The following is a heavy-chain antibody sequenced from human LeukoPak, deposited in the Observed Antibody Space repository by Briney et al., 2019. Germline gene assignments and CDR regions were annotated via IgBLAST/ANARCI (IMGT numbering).Heavy chain of an antibody. CDR3: ARDGPDSSRWYWVSPAYYFDY. Sequence: GGSLRLSCAASGFTFSRYWMHWVRQAPGKGLVWVSAISGSGGSTYYADSVKGRFTISRDNSKNTLYLQMNSLRAEDTAVYYCARDGPDSSRWYWVSPAYYFDYWGQGTLVTVSS. J-gene: IGHJ4*02. V-gene: IGHV3-23*01. D-gene: IGHD6-13*01. CDR2: ISGSGGST. CDR1: GFTFSRYW.